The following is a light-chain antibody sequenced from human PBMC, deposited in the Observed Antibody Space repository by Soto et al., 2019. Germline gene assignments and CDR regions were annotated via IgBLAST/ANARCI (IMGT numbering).Light chain of an antibody. CDR1: SSNIGAGYD. V-gene: IGLV1-40*01. CDR2: GNS. J-gene: IGLJ1*01. Sequence: QSVLTQPPSVSGAPGQRVTIYCTGSSSNIGAGYDVHWYQQLPGTAPKLLIYGNSNRPSGVPDRFSGSKSGTSASLAITWLQAEDESDHYCRPSDISLSGSVLGTGTKLTVL. CDR3: RPSDISLSGSV.